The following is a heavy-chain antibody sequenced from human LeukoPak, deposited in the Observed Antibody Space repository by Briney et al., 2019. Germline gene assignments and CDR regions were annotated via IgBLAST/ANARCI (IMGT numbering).Heavy chain of an antibody. CDR2: IYWDDDR. Sequence: SGPTLVNPTQTLTLTCTFSGFSLNTRGVGVRWIRQPPGRALEWLALIYWDDDRRYSPSLNSRLTITKDTSKNQVVLTMTNMDPVDTATYFCAHRKNYYDSSVFDNWGQGTLVTVSS. CDR3: AHRKNYYDSSVFDN. D-gene: IGHD3-22*01. CDR1: GFSLNTRGVG. V-gene: IGHV2-5*02. J-gene: IGHJ4*02.